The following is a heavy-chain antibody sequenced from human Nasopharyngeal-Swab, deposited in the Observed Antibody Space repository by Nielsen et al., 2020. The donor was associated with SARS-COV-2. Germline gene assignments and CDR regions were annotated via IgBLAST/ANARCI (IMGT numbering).Heavy chain of an antibody. CDR2: IYSGGST. CDR1: GFTVSSNY. V-gene: IGHV3-53*04. CDR3: AANWNYFGWFDP. D-gene: IGHD1-7*01. J-gene: IGHJ5*02. Sequence: GESLKISCAASGFTVSSNYMSWVRQAPGKGLEWVSVIYSGGSTYYADSAKGRFTISRHNSKNTLYLQMNSLRAEDTAVYYCAANWNYFGWFDPWGQGTLVIVSS.